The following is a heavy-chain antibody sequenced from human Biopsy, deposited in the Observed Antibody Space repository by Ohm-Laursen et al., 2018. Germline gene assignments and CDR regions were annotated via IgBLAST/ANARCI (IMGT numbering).Heavy chain of an antibody. D-gene: IGHD3-22*01. J-gene: IGHJ4*02. Sequence: SLRLSCSVSGFTFSDYYMSWIRQAPGKGLEFISYISSSSSTISYADSVKGRFTISRDNAKKSLYLQLNSLRAEDTAVYYCATAIDRRFDYWGQGTLVTVSS. CDR1: GFTFSDYY. V-gene: IGHV3-11*01. CDR2: ISSSSSTI. CDR3: ATAIDRRFDY.